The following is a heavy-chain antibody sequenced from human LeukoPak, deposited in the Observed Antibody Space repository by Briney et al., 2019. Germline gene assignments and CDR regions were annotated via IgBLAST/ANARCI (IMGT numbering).Heavy chain of an antibody. CDR3: ARDGQWFGELSAFDY. Sequence: GGSLRLSCAASGFTFSDYYMSWIRQAPGKGLEWVSYISSSGSTIYYADSAKGRFTISRDNAKDSLYLQMNSLRAEDTAVYYCARDGQWFGELSAFDYWGQGTLVTVSS. J-gene: IGHJ4*02. CDR1: GFTFSDYY. D-gene: IGHD3-10*01. V-gene: IGHV3-11*04. CDR2: ISSSGSTI.